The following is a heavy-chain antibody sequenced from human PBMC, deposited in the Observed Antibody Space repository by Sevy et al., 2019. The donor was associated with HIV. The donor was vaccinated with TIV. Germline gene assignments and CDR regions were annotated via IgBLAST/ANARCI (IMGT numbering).Heavy chain of an antibody. CDR3: TTDPAPCSDTSTYICLCPDAY. D-gene: IGHD3-16*01. J-gene: IGHJ4*02. CDR2: IKCTIDGGPPP. CDR1: GVSFSNAW. V-gene: IGHV3-15*07. Sequence: GGSLRLSCAASGVSFSNAWMNWVRQAPGKGLEWVGHIKCTIDGGPPPRYAAPVSDRLTISKDYSSDALYVHLQMNSLRTENTAVYYCTTDPAPCSDTSTYICLCPDAYWGQGTLVTVSS.